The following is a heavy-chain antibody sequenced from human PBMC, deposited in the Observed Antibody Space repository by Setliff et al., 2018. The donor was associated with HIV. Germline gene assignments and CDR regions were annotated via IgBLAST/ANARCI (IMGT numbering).Heavy chain of an antibody. CDR3: AVGYCGGDCAWYFDL. CDR2: IHPTGHI. J-gene: IGHJ2*01. Sequence: PSETLSLTCVAYGGSLSSYYWNWIRQTPGKGLEWIGEIHPTGHINYNPSLKSRVTISVDKSKNQFSLKLSSVTAADTAVYYCAVGYCGGDCAWYFDLWGRGTLVTVS. CDR1: GGSLSSYY. V-gene: IGHV4-34*01. D-gene: IGHD2-21*02.